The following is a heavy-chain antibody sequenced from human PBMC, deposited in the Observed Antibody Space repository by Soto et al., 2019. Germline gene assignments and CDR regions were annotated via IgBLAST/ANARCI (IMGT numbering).Heavy chain of an antibody. J-gene: IGHJ6*02. Sequence: SQTRSLTCSVSTGSMNEVTHYWAWIRQPPGKGLEWMATTYYNGVTHYNSALKSRVTISVDTSQNHFSLQLTSVTAADTAVYHCASARYYGVDIWGQGTTVPVSS. D-gene: IGHD3-10*01. CDR2: TYYNGVT. V-gene: IGHV4-39*02. CDR1: TGSMNEVTHY. CDR3: ASARYYGVDI.